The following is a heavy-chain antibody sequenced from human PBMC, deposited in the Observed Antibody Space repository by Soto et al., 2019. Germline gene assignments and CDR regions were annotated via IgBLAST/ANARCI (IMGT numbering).Heavy chain of an antibody. CDR1: GFTFSSYS. CDR2: ISSSSSYI. Sequence: GGSLRLSCAASGFTFSSYSMNWVRQAPGKGLEWVSSISSSSSYIYYADSVKGRFTISRDNAKNSLYLQMNSLGVEDTSVYYCARDMYGSGYYYYYGMDVWGQGTTVTVSS. J-gene: IGHJ6*02. CDR3: ARDMYGSGYYYYYGMDV. D-gene: IGHD3-10*01. V-gene: IGHV3-21*01.